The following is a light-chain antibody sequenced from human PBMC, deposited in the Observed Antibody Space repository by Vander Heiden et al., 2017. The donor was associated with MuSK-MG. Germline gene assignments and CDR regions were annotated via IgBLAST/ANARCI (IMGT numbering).Light chain of an antibody. V-gene: IGKV3-15*01. CDR1: QSVSSN. Sequence: EIVMTQSPATLSVSPGERATLSCRASQSVSSNLAWYQQKPGQAPRLLIYGASTRATGIPARFSVSGSGTEFTLTISSLQSEDFAVYYCQQYNNWPKTFGQGTKLEIK. J-gene: IGKJ2*01. CDR2: GAS. CDR3: QQYNNWPKT.